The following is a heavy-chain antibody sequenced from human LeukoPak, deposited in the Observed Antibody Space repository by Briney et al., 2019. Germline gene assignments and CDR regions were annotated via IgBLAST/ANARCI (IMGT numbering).Heavy chain of an antibody. CDR1: GYTFSNNA. Sequence: GRSLRLSCAASGYTFSNNAMNWARQSPGTGLEGVSYVRGSNSTVRYADSVKGRFTISRDNAKNSLFMQMSSLRAEDTAVYYCARGHLGDIWTGFAGGMDYWGQGTLVTVSS. D-gene: IGHD3-9*01. J-gene: IGHJ4*02. CDR3: ARGHLGDIWTGFAGGMDY. V-gene: IGHV3-48*03. CDR2: VRGSNSTV.